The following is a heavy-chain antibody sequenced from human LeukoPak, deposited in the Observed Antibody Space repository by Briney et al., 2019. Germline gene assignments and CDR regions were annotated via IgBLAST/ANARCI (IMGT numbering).Heavy chain of an antibody. CDR2: IYYSGST. CDR3: ARAGGNYRHNWFDP. D-gene: IGHD3-22*01. CDR1: GGSISSYY. Sequence: SETLSLTCAVYGGSISSYYWSWIRQPPGKGLEWIGYIYYSGSTNYNPSLKSRVTISVDTSKNQFSLKLSSVTAADTAVYYCARAGGNYRHNWFDPWGQGTLVTVSS. V-gene: IGHV4-59*01. J-gene: IGHJ5*02.